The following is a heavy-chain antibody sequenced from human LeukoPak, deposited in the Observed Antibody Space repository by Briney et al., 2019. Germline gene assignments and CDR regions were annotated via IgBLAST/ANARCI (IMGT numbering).Heavy chain of an antibody. J-gene: IGHJ3*02. CDR3: ARSAYCGGDCYADAFDI. Sequence: SETLSLTCAVYGGSFSGYYWSWIRQPPGKGLEWIGEINHSGSTNYNPSLKSRVTISVDTSKNQFSLKLSSVTAADTAVYYCARSAYCGGDCYADAFDIWGQGTMVTVSS. D-gene: IGHD2-21*02. CDR1: GGSFSGYY. V-gene: IGHV4-34*01. CDR2: INHSGST.